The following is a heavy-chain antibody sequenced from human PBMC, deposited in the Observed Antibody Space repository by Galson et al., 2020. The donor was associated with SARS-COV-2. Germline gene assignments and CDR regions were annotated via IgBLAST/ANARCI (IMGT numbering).Heavy chain of an antibody. J-gene: IGHJ3*02. Sequence: SQASETLSLTCAVYGGSFSDYYWSWIRQSPGRGLEWIGEITHSGSTSYNPSLKSRVTISVDTSKNQFSLKLSSVTAADTAVYYCAREALRYFDWLQNAFDIWGQGTMVTVSS. CDR1: GGSFSDYY. D-gene: IGHD3-9*01. CDR2: ITHSGST. V-gene: IGHV4-34*01. CDR3: AREALRYFDWLQNAFDI.